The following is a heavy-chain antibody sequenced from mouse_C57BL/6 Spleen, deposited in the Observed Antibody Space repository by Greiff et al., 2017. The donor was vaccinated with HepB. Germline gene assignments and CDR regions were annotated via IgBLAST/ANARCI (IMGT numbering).Heavy chain of an antibody. V-gene: IGHV1-52*01. CDR1: GYTFTSYW. D-gene: IGHD4-1*01. CDR2: IDPSDSET. Sequence: QVQLQQPGAELVRPGSSVKLSCKASGYTFTSYWMHWVKQRPIQGLEWIGNIDPSDSETHYNQKFKDKATLTVDKSSSTAYMQLSSLTAEDSAVYYCARWGGGTVYWGQGTTLTVSS. CDR3: ARWGGGTVY. J-gene: IGHJ2*01.